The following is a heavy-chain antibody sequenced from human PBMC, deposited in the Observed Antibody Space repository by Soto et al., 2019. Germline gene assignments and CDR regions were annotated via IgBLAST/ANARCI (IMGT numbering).Heavy chain of an antibody. V-gene: IGHV3-30-3*01. CDR2: ISYDGSNK. CDR3: ARDYVEMATGDGY. D-gene: IGHD5-12*01. CDR1: GVTFSSYA. Sequence: QVQLVESGGGVVQPGRSLRISCAASGVTFSSYAMHWVRQAPGKGLEWVAVISYDGSNKYYADSVKGRFTISRDNSKNTLYLQMNSLRAEDTAVYYCARDYVEMATGDGYWGQGTLVTVSS. J-gene: IGHJ4*02.